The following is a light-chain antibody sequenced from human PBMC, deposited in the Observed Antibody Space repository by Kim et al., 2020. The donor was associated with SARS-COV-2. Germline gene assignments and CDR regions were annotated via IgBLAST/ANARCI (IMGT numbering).Light chain of an antibody. CDR3: QQDYNSQELT. V-gene: IGKV3D-7*01. CDR2: GAS. Sequence: PGERVTLSCRASQSVSSSYFTWYQQKPGQAPRLLIYGASTRATGIPARFSGSGSATDFTLTISSLQPEDFAVYYCQQDYNSQELTFGGGTKVDIK. J-gene: IGKJ4*01. CDR1: QSVSSSY.